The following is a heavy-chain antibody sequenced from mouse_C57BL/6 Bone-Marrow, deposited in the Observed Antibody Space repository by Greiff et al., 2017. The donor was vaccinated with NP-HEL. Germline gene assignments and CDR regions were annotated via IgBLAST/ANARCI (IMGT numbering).Heavy chain of an antibody. D-gene: IGHD2-2*01. CDR1: GYTFTSYW. CDR2: IDPSDSYT. V-gene: IGHV1-69*01. CDR3: AREIYGYDAFAY. Sequence: VQLQQPGAELVMPGASVKLSCKASGYTFTSYWMHWVKQRPGQGLEWIGEIDPSDSYTNYNQKFKGKSTLTVDKSSSTAYMQLSNLTSEDSAVYYCAREIYGYDAFAYWGQGTLVTVSA. J-gene: IGHJ3*01.